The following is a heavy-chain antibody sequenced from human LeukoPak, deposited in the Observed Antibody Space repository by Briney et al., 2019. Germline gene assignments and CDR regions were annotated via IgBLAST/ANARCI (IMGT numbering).Heavy chain of an antibody. CDR2: IRGGGGSA. V-gene: IGHV3-23*01. CDR1: GFTFSSYS. D-gene: IGHD4-17*01. Sequence: PGGSLRLSCAASGFTFSSYSMNWVRQAPGKGLEWVSAIRGGGGSAFYADSVKGRFTISRDNSKYTLLLQMNSLRAEDTAVYYCARDPNGDYIGAFDMWGPGTMVTVSS. CDR3: ARDPNGDYIGAFDM. J-gene: IGHJ3*02.